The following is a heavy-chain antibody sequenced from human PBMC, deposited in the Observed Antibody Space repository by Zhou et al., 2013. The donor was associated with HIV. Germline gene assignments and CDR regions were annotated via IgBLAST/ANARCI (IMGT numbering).Heavy chain of an antibody. CDR3: ARDYGNGWFGGLQYYFDY. D-gene: IGHD3-10*01. CDR2: INPNSGGT. CDR1: GYTFTGYY. Sequence: QVQLVQSGAEVKQPGTSVRVSCKASGYTFTGYYLHWVRQAPGQGLEWMGWINPNSGGTNYAQKFQGWVTMTRDTSISTAYMELSRLRSDDTAVYFCARDYGNGWFGGLQYYFDYWGQGTLVTVSS. V-gene: IGHV1-2*04. J-gene: IGHJ4*02.